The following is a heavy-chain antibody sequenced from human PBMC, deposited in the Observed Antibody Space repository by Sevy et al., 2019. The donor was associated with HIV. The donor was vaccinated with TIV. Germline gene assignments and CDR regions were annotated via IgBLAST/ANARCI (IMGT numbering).Heavy chain of an antibody. J-gene: IGHJ4*02. CDR2: ISGSGYTI. CDR1: GFTFSDYY. CDR3: ASQVVAATFDY. Sequence: GGSLRLSCAASGFTFSDYYMSWIRQAPGKGLEWVSYISGSGYTIDYADSVKGRFTSSRDNAKNSLYLQMNSLRAEDTAVYYCASQVVAATFDYWGQGTLVTVSS. V-gene: IGHV3-11*01. D-gene: IGHD2-15*01.